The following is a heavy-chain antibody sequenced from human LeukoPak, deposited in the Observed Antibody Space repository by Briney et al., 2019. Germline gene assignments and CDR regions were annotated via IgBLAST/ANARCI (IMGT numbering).Heavy chain of an antibody. D-gene: IGHD6-13*01. J-gene: IGHJ2*01. V-gene: IGHV3-48*01. CDR1: GFTFSRYW. Sequence: GGSLRLSCAASGFTFSRYWMSWVRPDPGKGLEWISYISSGSNTLYYADCGKGRLTISRDNAENSQHMQMSGLRAEDTAVYYCARDTASLLVSEYFDLWGRGTLVTVSS. CDR3: ARDTASLLVSEYFDL. CDR2: ISSGSNTL.